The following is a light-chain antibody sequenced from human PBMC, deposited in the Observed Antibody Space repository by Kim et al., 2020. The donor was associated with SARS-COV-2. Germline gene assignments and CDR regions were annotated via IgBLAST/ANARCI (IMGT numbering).Light chain of an antibody. CDR2: AAS. CDR1: QSVSSNY. CDR3: QQYHSSPLT. J-gene: IGKJ4*01. V-gene: IGKV3-20*01. Sequence: SPGERATLSCRASQSVSSNYLAWYQQKPGLAPRLLIHAASSRPTGIPDRFSGSGSGTDFTLTISRLEPEDFAVYYCQQYHSSPLTFGGGTKVDIK.